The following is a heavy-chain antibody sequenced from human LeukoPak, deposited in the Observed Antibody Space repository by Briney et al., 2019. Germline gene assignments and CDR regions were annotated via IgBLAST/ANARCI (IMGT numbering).Heavy chain of an antibody. CDR3: AKGHSSGYYNDAFDI. D-gene: IGHD3-22*01. CDR1: GFTFDDYA. Sequence: GGSLRLSCAASGFTFDDYAMHWVRQAPGKGLEWVSGISWNSGSIGYADSVKGRFTISRDNAKNSLYLQMNSLRAEDMALYYCAKGHSSGYYNDAFDIWGQGTMVTVSS. V-gene: IGHV3-9*03. J-gene: IGHJ3*02. CDR2: ISWNSGSI.